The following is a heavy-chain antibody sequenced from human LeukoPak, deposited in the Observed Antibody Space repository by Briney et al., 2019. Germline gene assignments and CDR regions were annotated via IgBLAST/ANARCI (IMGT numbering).Heavy chain of an antibody. V-gene: IGHV3-53*01. D-gene: IGHD6-19*01. CDR3: ARSPWQWLVRSYWYFDL. J-gene: IGHJ2*01. CDR2: IYSGGST. CDR1: GFTVGSNY. Sequence: GSLRLSCAASGFTVGSNYMSWVRQAPGKGLEWVSVIYSGGSTYYADSVKGRFTISRDNSKNTLYLQMNSLRAEDTAVYYCARSPWQWLVRSYWYFDLWGRGTLVTVSS.